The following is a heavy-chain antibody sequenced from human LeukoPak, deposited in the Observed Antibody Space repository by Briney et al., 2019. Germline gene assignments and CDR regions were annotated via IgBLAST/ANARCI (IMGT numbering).Heavy chain of an antibody. V-gene: IGHV4-61*02. Sequence: PSQTLSLTCTVSGGSISSGSYYWSWIRQPAGKGLEWIGRIYTSGSTNYNPSLKSRVTISVDTSKNQFSLKLSSVTAADTAVYYCARGGGATVTGWGQGTLVTVSS. CDR3: ARGGGATVTG. J-gene: IGHJ4*02. CDR2: IYTSGST. CDR1: GGSISSGSYY. D-gene: IGHD4-17*01.